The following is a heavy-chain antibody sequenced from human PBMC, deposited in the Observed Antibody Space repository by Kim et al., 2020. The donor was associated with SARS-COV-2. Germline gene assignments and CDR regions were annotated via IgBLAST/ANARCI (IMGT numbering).Heavy chain of an antibody. V-gene: IGHV4-30-2*03. Sequence: GKGIERLGNIYSNGETCYDPPLKSRVSISVDKSKDQFYLKLCSVTATDTAVYYCASYDILAYYYYGMDVWGQVTTVTVSS. CDR2: IYSNGET. J-gene: IGHJ6*02. D-gene: IGHD3-9*01. CDR3: ASYDILAYYYYGMDV.